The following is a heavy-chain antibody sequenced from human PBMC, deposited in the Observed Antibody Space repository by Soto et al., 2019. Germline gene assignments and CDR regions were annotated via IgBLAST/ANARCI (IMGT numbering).Heavy chain of an antibody. V-gene: IGHV5-51*01. Sequence: GESLKISCKGSGYSFTSYWIGWVRQMPGKGLEWMGTIYPGDSDTRYSPSFQGQVTISADKSISTAYLQWSSLKASDTAMYYCARTAAAGKTSSGNDVWGQGTTVTISS. J-gene: IGHJ6*02. CDR3: ARTAAAGKTSSGNDV. D-gene: IGHD6-13*01. CDR2: IYPGDSDT. CDR1: GYSFTSYW.